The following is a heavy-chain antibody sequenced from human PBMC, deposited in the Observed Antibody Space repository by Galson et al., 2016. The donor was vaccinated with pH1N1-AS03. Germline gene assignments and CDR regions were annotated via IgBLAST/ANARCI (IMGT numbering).Heavy chain of an antibody. Sequence: QSGAEVKKPGESLKISCKGSGYRFTNYWIGWVRQMPGKGLEWMGIIYPGNSDSRYNKSFQGQVTISADTSNSTVYLQWSSLQASDTAMYYCARPRLNYFDNWGQGTLVTVSS. D-gene: IGHD3-16*01. CDR3: ARPRLNYFDN. J-gene: IGHJ4*02. CDR2: IYPGNSDS. V-gene: IGHV5-51*03. CDR1: GYRFTNYW.